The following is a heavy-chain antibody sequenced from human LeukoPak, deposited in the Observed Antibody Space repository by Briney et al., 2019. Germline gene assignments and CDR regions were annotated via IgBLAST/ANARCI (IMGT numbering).Heavy chain of an antibody. Sequence: GGSVKDSCKASGYTFTSYVISWVRQAPGQELEWMGWINPNSGGTNYAQKFQGRVTMTRDTSISTAYRKRRRLRSDDTAVYYCARGGIRITMVRGVMGCDYWGQGTLVTVSS. J-gene: IGHJ4*02. V-gene: IGHV1-2*02. D-gene: IGHD3-10*01. CDR1: GYTFTSYV. CDR3: ARGGIRITMVRGVMGCDY. CDR2: INPNSGGT.